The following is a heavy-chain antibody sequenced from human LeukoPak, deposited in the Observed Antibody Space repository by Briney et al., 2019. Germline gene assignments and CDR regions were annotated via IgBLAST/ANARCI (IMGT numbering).Heavy chain of an antibody. D-gene: IGHD1/OR15-1a*01. CDR2: ISSSGATT. CDR3: ARQEHKGMDV. V-gene: IGHV3-64D*06. Sequence: GGSLRLSCSASGFTFNRFYLHWVRQAPGKGLEFVSHISSSGATTYYADSVKGRFTISRDNSKNTLYLQMSSLRADDTAVYYCARQEHKGMDVWGQGTTVTVSS. CDR1: GFTFNRFY. J-gene: IGHJ6*02.